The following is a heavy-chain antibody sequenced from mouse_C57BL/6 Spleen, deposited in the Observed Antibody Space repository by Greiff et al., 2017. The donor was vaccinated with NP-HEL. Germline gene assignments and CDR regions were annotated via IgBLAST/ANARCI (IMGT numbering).Heavy chain of an antibody. CDR3: AGHYYGSPYAMDY. V-gene: IGHV1-69*01. Sequence: VQLQQPGAELVMPGASVKLSCKASGYTFTSYWMHWVKQRPGQGLEWIGEIDPSDSYTNYNQKFKGKSTLTVDKSSSTAYMQLSSLTSEDSAVYYCAGHYYGSPYAMDYWGQGTSVTVSS. CDR1: GYTFTSYW. D-gene: IGHD1-1*01. CDR2: IDPSDSYT. J-gene: IGHJ4*01.